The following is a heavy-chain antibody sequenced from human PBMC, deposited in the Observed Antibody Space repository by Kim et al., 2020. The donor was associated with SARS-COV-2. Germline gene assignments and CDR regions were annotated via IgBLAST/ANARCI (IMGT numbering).Heavy chain of an antibody. V-gene: IGHV4-59*01. CDR3: ARGAGWYNP. CDR2: IYYSGRT. J-gene: IGHJ5*02. Sequence: SETLSLTCTVSGGSISPDYWSWLRQPPGKGLEWIGYIYYSGRTKYNPFLQSRVTISVDTSKHQFSLKLSSMTAADTAVYYCARGAGWYNPWGRGTLVTV. CDR1: GGSISPDY. D-gene: IGHD1-1*01.